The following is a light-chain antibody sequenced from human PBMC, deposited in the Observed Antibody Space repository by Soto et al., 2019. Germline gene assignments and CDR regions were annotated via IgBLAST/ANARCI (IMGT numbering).Light chain of an antibody. CDR2: GAS. V-gene: IGKV3-15*01. J-gene: IGKJ4*01. CDR1: QSVSSN. Sequence: EIVMTQSPATLSLSPGERATRSCRASQSVSSNLAWYQQKPGQAPRLLIYGASTRATGIPARFSGSGSGTEFTVTIISLQPEELAVHYCQPYNSRPPLPFRGGNKVELK. CDR3: QPYNSRPPLP.